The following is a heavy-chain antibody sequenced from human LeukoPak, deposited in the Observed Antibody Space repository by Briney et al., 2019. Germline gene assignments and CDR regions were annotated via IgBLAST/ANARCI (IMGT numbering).Heavy chain of an antibody. Sequence: SETLSLTCTVSGGSISSYYWSWIRQPPGKGLEWIGYIYYSGSTNYNPSLKSRVTISVDTSKNQFSLKLSSVTAADAAVYYCARRLLSGDSSAFDYWGQGTLVTVSS. CDR2: IYYSGST. D-gene: IGHD3-22*01. V-gene: IGHV4-59*08. CDR3: ARRLLSGDSSAFDY. J-gene: IGHJ4*02. CDR1: GGSISSYY.